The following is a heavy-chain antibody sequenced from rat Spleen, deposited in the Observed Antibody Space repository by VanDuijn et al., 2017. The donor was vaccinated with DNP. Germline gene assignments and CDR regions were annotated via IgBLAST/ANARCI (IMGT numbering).Heavy chain of an antibody. CDR2: MSPRGGST. CDR1: GFTFNNYW. J-gene: IGHJ3*01. Sequence: EVQLVESGGDLVQPGRSLKVSCVVSGFTFNNYWMTWIRQVPGKGLEWVVSMSPRGGSTHNRDSVKGRFTISRDNAKSSLYLQMDSLRSEDTATYYCTTGLNWFGYWGQGTLVTVSS. V-gene: IGHV5-31*01. CDR3: TTGLNWFGY.